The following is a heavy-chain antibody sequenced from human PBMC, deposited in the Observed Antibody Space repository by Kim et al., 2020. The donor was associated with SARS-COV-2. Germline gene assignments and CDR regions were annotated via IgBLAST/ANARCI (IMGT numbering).Heavy chain of an antibody. CDR1: GFTFSSST. CDR3: GGGWG. V-gene: IGHV3-23*01. D-gene: IGHD3-16*01. J-gene: IGHJ6*01. Sequence: GGSLRLSCAASGFTFSSSTMNWVRQIPGKGLEWVSAIRDSVGRTFYADSVEGRFTIYRDNSKNTLYLQMNSLRVEDTAIYYCGGGWGWGQGTTVTVSS. CDR2: IRDSVGRT.